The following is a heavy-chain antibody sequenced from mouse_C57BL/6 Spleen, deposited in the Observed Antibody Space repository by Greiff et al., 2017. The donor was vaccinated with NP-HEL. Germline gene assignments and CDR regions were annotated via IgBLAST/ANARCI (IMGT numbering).Heavy chain of an antibody. J-gene: IGHJ4*01. CDR3: ARGDDYDGYAMDY. CDR2: IHPNSGST. Sequence: QVQLQQPGAELVKPGASVKLSCKASGYTFTSYWMHWVKQRPGQGLEWIGMIHPNSGSTNYNEKFKSKATLTLDKSSSTAYMQLSSLTSEDSAVYYCARGDDYDGYAMDYWGQGTSVTVSS. V-gene: IGHV1-64*01. CDR1: GYTFTSYW. D-gene: IGHD2-4*01.